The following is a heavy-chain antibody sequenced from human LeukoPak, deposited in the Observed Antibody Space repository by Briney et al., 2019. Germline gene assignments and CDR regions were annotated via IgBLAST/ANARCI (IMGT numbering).Heavy chain of an antibody. V-gene: IGHV3-23*01. CDR1: GFTFSSYA. CDR2: ISGSGGST. J-gene: IGHJ4*02. Sequence: PGGSLRLSCVASGFTFSSYAMSWVRQAPGKGLEWVSAISGSGGSTYYADSVKGRFTISRDNSKNTLYLQMNSLRAEDTAVYYCAKDRIGTYSYGYGSFDYWGQGTLVTVSS. CDR3: AKDRIGTYSYGYGSFDY. D-gene: IGHD5-18*01.